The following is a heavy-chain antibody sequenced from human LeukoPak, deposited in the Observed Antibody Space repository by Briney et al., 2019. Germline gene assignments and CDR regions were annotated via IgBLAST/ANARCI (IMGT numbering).Heavy chain of an antibody. CDR2: VNPNSGNT. Sequence: GASVKVSCKASGYTFTSYDINWVRQATGQVLEWMGWVNPNSGNTGYAQKFQGRVTMTRNTSISTAYMELSSLRSEDTAVYYCARGTTIAAQGTYYYYGMDVWGQGTTVTVSS. CDR1: GYTFTSYD. V-gene: IGHV1-8*01. D-gene: IGHD6-6*01. J-gene: IGHJ6*02. CDR3: ARGTTIAAQGTYYYYGMDV.